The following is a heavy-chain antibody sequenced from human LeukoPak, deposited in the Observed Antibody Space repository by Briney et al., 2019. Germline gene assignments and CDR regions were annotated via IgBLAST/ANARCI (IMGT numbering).Heavy chain of an antibody. CDR1: GFTFSSYW. J-gene: IGHJ4*02. Sequence: PGGSLRLSCAASGFTFSSYWMHWVRQAPGKGLVWVSRINSDGSSTSYADSVKGRFTISRDNAKNTPYLQMNSLRAEDTAVYYCARGPYDILTGYYGYYFDYWGQGTLVTVSS. CDR3: ARGPYDILTGYYGYYFDY. CDR2: INSDGSST. V-gene: IGHV3-74*01. D-gene: IGHD3-9*01.